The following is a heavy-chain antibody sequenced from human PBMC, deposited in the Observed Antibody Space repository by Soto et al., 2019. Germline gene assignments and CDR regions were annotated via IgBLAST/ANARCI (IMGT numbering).Heavy chain of an antibody. CDR1: GYTFAGYY. J-gene: IGHJ4*02. D-gene: IGHD4-4*01. V-gene: IGHV1-2*04. Sequence: ASVKVSCKASGYTFAGYYMHWVRQAPGQGLEWMGWINPNSGGTTCAQNFQGWVTMTTDTSISRAYMELSSLRSDDTAVYYCARDLWDTWEMTTVTYFDYWGQGTLVTVSS. CDR2: INPNSGGT. CDR3: ARDLWDTWEMTTVTYFDY.